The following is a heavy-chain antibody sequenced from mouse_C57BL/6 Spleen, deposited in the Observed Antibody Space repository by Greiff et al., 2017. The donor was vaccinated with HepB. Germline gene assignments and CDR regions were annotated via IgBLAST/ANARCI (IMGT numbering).Heavy chain of an antibody. V-gene: IGHV10-1*01. J-gene: IGHJ4*01. CDR1: GFSFNTYA. CDR3: VRVRGGYAMDY. CDR2: IRSKSNNYAT. Sequence: EVKVEESGGGLVQPKGSLKLSCAASGFSFNTYAMNWVRQAPGKGLEWVARIRSKSNNYATYYADSVKDRFTISRDDSESMLYLQMNNLKTEDTAMYYCVRVRGGYAMDYWGQGTSVTVSS.